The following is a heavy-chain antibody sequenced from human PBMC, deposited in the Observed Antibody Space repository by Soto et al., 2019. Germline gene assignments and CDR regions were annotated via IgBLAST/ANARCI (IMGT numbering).Heavy chain of an antibody. CDR2: ISYDGSNT. Sequence: GRYLRLSCAASGVSFNSYDMHWVRQAPGKGPEWVAIISYDGSNTYYSDSVRGRFTISRDNSKDTLYLQMHSLRSEDTAIYYFAMISRYCSRGDCHAWCQATQVTVFS. J-gene: IGHJ5*02. CDR1: GVSFNSYD. D-gene: IGHD2-15*01. CDR3: AMISRYCSRGDCHA. V-gene: IGHV3-30*03.